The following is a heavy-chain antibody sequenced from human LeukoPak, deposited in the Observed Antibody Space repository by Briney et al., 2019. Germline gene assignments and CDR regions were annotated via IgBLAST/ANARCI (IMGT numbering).Heavy chain of an antibody. CDR1: GFTFDDYA. V-gene: IGHV3-9*01. Sequence: PGRSLRLSCAASGFTFDDYAMPWVRQAPGKGLEWVSGISWNSGSIGYADSVKGRFTISRDNAKNSLYLQMSSLRAEDTALYYCAKVPDSSGYRDYWGQGTLVTVSS. CDR3: AKVPDSSGYRDY. J-gene: IGHJ4*02. CDR2: ISWNSGSI. D-gene: IGHD3-22*01.